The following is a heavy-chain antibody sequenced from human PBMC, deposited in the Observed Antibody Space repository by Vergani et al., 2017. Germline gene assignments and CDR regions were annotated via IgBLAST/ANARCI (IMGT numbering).Heavy chain of an antibody. D-gene: IGHD3-10*01. V-gene: IGHV4-34*01. CDR1: GGSFSGYY. CDR3: ARGGATXSGFGEPHYYYMDV. Sequence: QVQLQESGPGLVKPSETLSLTCAVYGGSFSGYYWSWIRQPPGKGLEWIGEINHSGSTNYNPSLKSRVTISVDTSKNQFSLKLSSVTAADTAVYYCARGGATXSGFGEPHYYYMDVWGKGTTVTVSS. J-gene: IGHJ6*03. CDR2: INHSGST.